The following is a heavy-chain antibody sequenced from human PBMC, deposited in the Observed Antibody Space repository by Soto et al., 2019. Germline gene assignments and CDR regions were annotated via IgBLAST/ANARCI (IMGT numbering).Heavy chain of an antibody. Sequence: QVQLQESGPGLVKPSQTLSLTCTVSGGSISSGDYYWSWIRQPPGKGLEWIGYIYYSGSTYYNPSLEGRVTKSVDTSKDQCALTLSSVTAADTAVYYWASGSPVWFDPWGQGTLVTVSS. D-gene: IGHD2-15*01. V-gene: IGHV4-30-4*01. CDR3: ASGSPVWFDP. CDR2: IYYSGST. CDR1: GGSISSGDYY. J-gene: IGHJ5*02.